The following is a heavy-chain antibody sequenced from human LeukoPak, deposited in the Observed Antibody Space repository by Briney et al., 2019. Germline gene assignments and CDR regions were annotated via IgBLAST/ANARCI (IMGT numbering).Heavy chain of an antibody. Sequence: ASVKVSRKASGYSFTGYYMHWVRHAPGPALEWMGWIYPNSGGTNFAQKFHGKVTMTRSTSISTDSMDLSRLSSDDTAVYYCLRGTPYGSGSYYWFWGQGTLVTVSP. D-gene: IGHD3-10*01. CDR1: GYSFTGYY. J-gene: IGHJ4*02. CDR3: LRGTPYGSGSYYWF. V-gene: IGHV1-2*02. CDR2: IYPNSGGT.